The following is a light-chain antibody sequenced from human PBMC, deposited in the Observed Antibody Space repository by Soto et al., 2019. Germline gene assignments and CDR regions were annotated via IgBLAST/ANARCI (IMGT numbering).Light chain of an antibody. CDR2: DVS. V-gene: IGKV3-11*01. Sequence: EIVLTQSPVTLSLSPGDRATLSCRPSQSVSSFLAWYQQKPGQPPRLLIYDVSNRAAGIPARFSGSGSGTDFTLTISSLEPEDFAVYYCQQRTYWPPVYTFGQGTKLESK. CDR1: QSVSSF. J-gene: IGKJ2*01. CDR3: QQRTYWPPVYT.